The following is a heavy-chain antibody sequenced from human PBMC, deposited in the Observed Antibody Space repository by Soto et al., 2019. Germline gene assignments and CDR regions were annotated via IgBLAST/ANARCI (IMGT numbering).Heavy chain of an antibody. D-gene: IGHD4-17*01. J-gene: IGHJ3*02. CDR1: GFTVSSHY. CDR3: SRETVTTGGGAFDI. V-gene: IGHV3-53*01. Sequence: EVQLVESGGGLIHPGGSLRLSCAASGFTVSSHYMSWVRQAPGKGLEWVSVFYPDGTTYYADSVQGRFTITRDNSKHTLYLQMNSLRAEDTAVYYCSRETVTTGGGAFDIWGQGTMVTVSS. CDR2: FYPDGTT.